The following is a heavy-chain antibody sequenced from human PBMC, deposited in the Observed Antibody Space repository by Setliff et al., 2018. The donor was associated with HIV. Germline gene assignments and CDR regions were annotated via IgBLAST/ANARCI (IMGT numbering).Heavy chain of an antibody. CDR3: ARTKADGYNGVFDS. CDR2: IYHTGST. CDR1: GGSFSGYY. J-gene: IGHJ4*02. V-gene: IGHV4-34*01. Sequence: SETLSLTCAVYGGSFSGYYWGWIRQPPGNGLEWIGSIYHTGSTYYKPSLKSRVTISVDTSKNQFSLRLTSVTAADTAVYYSARTKADGYNGVFDSWGQGTLVTVSS. D-gene: IGHD5-12*01.